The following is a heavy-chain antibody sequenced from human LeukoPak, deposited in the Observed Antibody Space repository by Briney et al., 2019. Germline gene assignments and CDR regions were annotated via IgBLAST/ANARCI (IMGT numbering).Heavy chain of an antibody. CDR1: GYTFTVYY. CDR2: INPNSGGT. J-gene: IGHJ5*02. D-gene: IGHD6-13*01. Sequence: ASVKLSCKASGYTFTVYYMHWVRQAPRQGLEWMGWINPNSGGTNYAQKFQGRVTMTRDTSISTAYMELSRLRSDDTAVYYCARDGLIAAAGTNWFDPWGQGTLVTVSS. V-gene: IGHV1-2*02. CDR3: ARDGLIAAAGTNWFDP.